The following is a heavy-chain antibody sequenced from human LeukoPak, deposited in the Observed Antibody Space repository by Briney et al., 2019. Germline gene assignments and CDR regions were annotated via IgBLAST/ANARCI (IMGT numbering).Heavy chain of an antibody. CDR3: ARVHYYGSGSYHGN. Sequence: ASVKVSCKASGYTFTGYYMHWVRQAPGQGLEWMGWINPNSGGTNYAQKFQGRVTMTRDTSISTAYMELSRLRSDDTAVYYCARVHYYGSGSYHGNWGQGTLVTVSS. CDR1: GYTFTGYY. CDR2: INPNSGGT. V-gene: IGHV1-2*02. D-gene: IGHD3-10*01. J-gene: IGHJ4*02.